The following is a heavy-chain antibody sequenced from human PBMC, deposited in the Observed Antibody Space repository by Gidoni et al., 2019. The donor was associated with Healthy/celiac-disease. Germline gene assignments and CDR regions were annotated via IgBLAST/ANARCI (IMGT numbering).Heavy chain of an antibody. Sequence: SSYAMHWVRQAPGKGLEWVADISYDGRNKYYADSVKGRFTISRDNTKNTLYLQMNSLRAEDTAVYYCAIDNSLTPAGAFDIWGQGTMVTVSS. CDR1: SSYA. D-gene: IGHD3-9*01. J-gene: IGHJ3*02. CDR2: ISYDGRNK. CDR3: AIDNSLTPAGAFDI. V-gene: IGHV3-30-3*01.